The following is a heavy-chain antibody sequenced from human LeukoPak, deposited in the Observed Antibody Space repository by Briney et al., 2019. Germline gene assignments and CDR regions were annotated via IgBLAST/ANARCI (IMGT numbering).Heavy chain of an antibody. D-gene: IGHD3-22*01. CDR1: GFTFSNYA. V-gene: IGHV3-23*01. Sequence: GGSLRLSCAASGFTFSNYAMTWVRPAPGKGLDWVSGISASGGTTYYADSVKGRFTISRDNSKNTLYLQMNSLRAEDTAVYYCAKRPRDTSGYYLGAFDIWGQGTMVTVSS. CDR3: AKRPRDTSGYYLGAFDI. CDR2: ISASGGTT. J-gene: IGHJ3*02.